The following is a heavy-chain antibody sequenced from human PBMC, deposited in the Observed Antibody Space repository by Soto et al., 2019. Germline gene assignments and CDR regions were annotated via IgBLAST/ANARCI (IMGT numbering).Heavy chain of an antibody. CDR1: GYTFTSYD. CDR2: MNPNSGDT. J-gene: IGHJ3*02. D-gene: IGHD1-26*01. CDR3: ARGLWEI. Sequence: QVHLVQSGAEMKKPGASVKVSCKASGYTFTSYDINWVRQATGQGLEWMGWMNPNSGDTGYAQKFPGRVTMTSDTSISTAYMELSSLRSEDTAVYYCARGLWEIWGQGTMVSVSS. V-gene: IGHV1-8*01.